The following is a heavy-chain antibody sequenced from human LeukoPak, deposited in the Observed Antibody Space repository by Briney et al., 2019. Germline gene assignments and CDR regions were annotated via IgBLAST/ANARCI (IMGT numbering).Heavy chain of an antibody. CDR1: GGSFSGYY. Sequence: PSETLSLTCAVYGGSFSGYYWSWIRQPPGKGLEWIGEINHSGSTNYNPSLKSRVTISVDTSKNQFSLRLSSVTAADTAVYYCARDPTALATVDYWGQGTLVTVSS. CDR3: ARDPTALATVDY. CDR2: INHSGST. D-gene: IGHD5-18*01. J-gene: IGHJ4*02. V-gene: IGHV4-34*01.